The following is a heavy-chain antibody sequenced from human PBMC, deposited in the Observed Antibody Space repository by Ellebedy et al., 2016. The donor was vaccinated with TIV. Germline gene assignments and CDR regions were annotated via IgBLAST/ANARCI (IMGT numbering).Heavy chain of an antibody. V-gene: IGHV3-7*01. D-gene: IGHD4-17*01. J-gene: IGHJ5*02. CDR3: AGRGSYGDYAVQVNSWFDR. CDR2: IYQDGSAQ. Sequence: GESLKISCVASGFSFRSYWMSWVRQAPGKGLEWVANIYQDGSAQSYADSVNGRFTISRDNAKNSLFLQMNSLRVEDTAVYYCAGRGSYGDYAVQVNSWFDRWGRGTLVSVSS. CDR1: GFSFRSYW.